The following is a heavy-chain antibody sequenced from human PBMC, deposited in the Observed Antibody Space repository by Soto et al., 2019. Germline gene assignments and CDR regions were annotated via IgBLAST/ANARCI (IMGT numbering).Heavy chain of an antibody. CDR2: IYYSGST. V-gene: IGHV4-59*01. CDR3: ARCGYSYGRNWFDP. J-gene: IGHJ5*02. CDR1: GGSISSYY. D-gene: IGHD5-18*01. Sequence: PSETLSLTCTVSGGSISSYYWSWIRQPPGKGLEWIGYIYYSGSTNYNPSLKSRVTISVDTSKNQFSLKLSSVTAADTAVYYCARCGYSYGRNWFDPWGQGTLVTVS.